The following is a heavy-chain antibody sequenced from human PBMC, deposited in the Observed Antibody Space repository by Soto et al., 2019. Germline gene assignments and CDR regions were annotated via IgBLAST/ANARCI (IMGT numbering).Heavy chain of an antibody. CDR1: GGSISSYY. D-gene: IGHD6-6*01. V-gene: IGHV4-59*08. Sequence: SETLSLTCTVSGGSISSYYWSWIRQPPGKGLEWIGYIYYSGSTNYNPSLKSRVTISVDTSKNQFSLKLSPVTAADTAVYYCARNAARPRWFDPWGQGTLVTVSS. J-gene: IGHJ5*02. CDR2: IYYSGST. CDR3: ARNAARPRWFDP.